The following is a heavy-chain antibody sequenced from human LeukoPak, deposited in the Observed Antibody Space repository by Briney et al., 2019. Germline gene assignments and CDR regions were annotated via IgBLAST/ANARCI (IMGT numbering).Heavy chain of an antibody. CDR2: ISNSGSMI. D-gene: IGHD5-24*01. CDR1: GLTFSSYN. CDR3: TRVGYIDEGIDY. Sequence: GGSLRLSCAVSGLTFSSYNMNWVRQAPGKGLEWVSYISNSGSMIYYADSAKGRFTISRDNAKNSLYLQMNSLRAEDTAIYYCTRVGYIDEGIDYWGQGTLVTVSS. V-gene: IGHV3-48*04. J-gene: IGHJ4*02.